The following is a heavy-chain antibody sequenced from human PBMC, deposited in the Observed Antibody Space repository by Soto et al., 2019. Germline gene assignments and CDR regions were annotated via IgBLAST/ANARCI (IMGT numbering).Heavy chain of an antibody. D-gene: IGHD6-13*01. V-gene: IGHV3-30-3*01. CDR1: GFTFSSYA. CDR3: ARDGSRYYYGMDV. Sequence: QVQLVESGGGVVQPGRSLRLSCAASGFTFSSYAMHWVRQAPGKGLEWVAVISYDGSNKYYADSVKGRFTISRDNSKNTQYLQMSSLRAEDTAVYYCARDGSRYYYGMDVWGQGTTVTVSS. CDR2: ISYDGSNK. J-gene: IGHJ6*02.